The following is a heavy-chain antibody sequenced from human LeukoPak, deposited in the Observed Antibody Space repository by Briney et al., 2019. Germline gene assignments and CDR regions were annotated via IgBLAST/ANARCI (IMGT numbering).Heavy chain of an antibody. D-gene: IGHD3-16*01. CDR1: GFTFSDWY. CDR3: ARGHYGLTP. Sequence: GGSLRLSCAASGFTFSDWYMSWIRQAPGKGLEWVSYIFNSASTIYYADSVEGRFTISRDNAQRSVFLQMNSLRAEDTAVYYCARGHYGLTPWGQGTLVTVSS. J-gene: IGHJ5*02. CDR2: IFNSASTI. V-gene: IGHV3-11*01.